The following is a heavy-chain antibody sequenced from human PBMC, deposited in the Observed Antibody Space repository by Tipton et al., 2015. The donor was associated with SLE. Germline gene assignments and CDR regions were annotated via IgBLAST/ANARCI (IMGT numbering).Heavy chain of an antibody. CDR3: ARPLRGGAFEK. D-gene: IGHD3-10*01. J-gene: IGHJ3*02. Sequence: QVQLVQSGAEVKKPGASVKVSCMASGYTFTSYYMHWVRQATGQGLEWMGWMNPNSGNTGYAQKFQGRVTITRDTSIRTAFMELSSLRSDDTAVYYCARPLRGGAFEKWGQGKMDTVS. CDR2: MNPNSGNT. V-gene: IGHV1-8*03. CDR1: GYTFTSYY.